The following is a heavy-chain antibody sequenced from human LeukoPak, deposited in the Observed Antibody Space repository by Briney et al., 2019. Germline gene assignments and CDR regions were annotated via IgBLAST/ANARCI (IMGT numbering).Heavy chain of an antibody. V-gene: IGHV1-2*02. CDR1: GYIFADYY. Sequence: ASVKVSCKASGYIFADYYTHLVRQAPGQGLEWMGWIKPNSGGTRSAQKFQGRVTMTRDTSISTAYMELSRLRSDDTAVYYCARDLDDYVWGSYFGYAFDIWGQGTMVTVSS. CDR2: IKPNSGGT. D-gene: IGHD3-16*01. CDR3: ARDLDDYVWGSYFGYAFDI. J-gene: IGHJ3*02.